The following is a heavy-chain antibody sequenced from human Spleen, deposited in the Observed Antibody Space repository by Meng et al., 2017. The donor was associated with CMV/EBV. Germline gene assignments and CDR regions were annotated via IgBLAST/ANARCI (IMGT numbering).Heavy chain of an antibody. CDR3: ARGKTYDFWSGYSDGLDI. CDR1: GYTFTGYY. Sequence: ASVKVSCKASGYTFTGYYIHWVRQAPGQGLEWMGWISPNSGGTNYAQKFRGRVTMTRDASISTASMELSSLRSDDTAVYYCARGKTYDFWSGYSDGLDIWGQGTMVTVSS. V-gene: IGHV1-2*02. D-gene: IGHD3-3*01. J-gene: IGHJ3*02. CDR2: ISPNSGGT.